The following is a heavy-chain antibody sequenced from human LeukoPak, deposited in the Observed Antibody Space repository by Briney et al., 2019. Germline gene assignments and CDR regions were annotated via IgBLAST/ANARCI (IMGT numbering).Heavy chain of an antibody. CDR3: AELGITMIGGV. J-gene: IGHJ6*04. Sequence: SGGSLRLSCAASGFTFSSYWMSWVRQAPGKGLEWISHISNTGDIIHYADSVEGRFTISRDNAKNSLYLQMNSLRAEDTAVYYCAELGITMIGGVWGKGTTVTISS. CDR1: GFTFSSYW. V-gene: IGHV3-48*03. CDR2: ISNTGDII. D-gene: IGHD3-10*02.